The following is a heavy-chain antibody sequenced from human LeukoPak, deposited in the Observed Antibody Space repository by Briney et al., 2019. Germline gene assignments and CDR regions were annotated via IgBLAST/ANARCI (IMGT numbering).Heavy chain of an antibody. D-gene: IGHD3-10*01. CDR1: GYTFTFYA. V-gene: IGHV1-3*01. CDR2: INAGNGNT. CDR3: AREMVRGVIYYYGMDV. J-gene: IGHJ6*02. Sequence: ASVKVSCKASGYTFTFYAMHWVRQAPGQRLEWMGWINAGNGNTKCSQKFQDRVTITRDTSASAAYMELSSLRSEDTAVYYCAREMVRGVIYYYGMDVWGQGTPVTVSS.